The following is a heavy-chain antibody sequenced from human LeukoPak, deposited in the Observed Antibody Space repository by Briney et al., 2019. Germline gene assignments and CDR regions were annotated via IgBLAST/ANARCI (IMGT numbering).Heavy chain of an antibody. CDR3: ARSGRGYSYSPRDY. Sequence: SVKVSCKASGGTFSSYAISWVRQAPGQGLEWMGGIIPIFGTANYAQKFQGRVTITADESTSTAYMELSSLRSEDTAVYYCARSGRGYSYSPRDYWGQGTLVTVSS. V-gene: IGHV1-69*13. CDR1: GGTFSSYA. J-gene: IGHJ4*02. D-gene: IGHD5-18*01. CDR2: IIPIFGTA.